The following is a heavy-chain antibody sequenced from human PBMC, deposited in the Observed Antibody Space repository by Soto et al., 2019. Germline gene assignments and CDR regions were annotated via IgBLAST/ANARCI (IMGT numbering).Heavy chain of an antibody. CDR2: IYPGDSDT. J-gene: IGHJ6*02. V-gene: IGHV5-51*01. D-gene: IGHD3-10*01. Sequence: PGESLKISCRGSGYKVSTWHNFTSYWIAWVRQMPGEGLEWMGIIYPGDSDTRYSPSFQGQVTISADKSINSVYLQWSSLKASDTAMYYCARLPLRGEAYYYGMDVWGQGTTVTVSS. CDR1: GYKVSTWHNFTSYW. CDR3: ARLPLRGEAYYYGMDV.